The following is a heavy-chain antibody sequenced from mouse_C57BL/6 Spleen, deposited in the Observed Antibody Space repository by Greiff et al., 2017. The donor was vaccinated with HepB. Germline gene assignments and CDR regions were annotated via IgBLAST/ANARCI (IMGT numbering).Heavy chain of an antibody. CDR1: GYTFTSYW. D-gene: IGHD2-1*01. CDR2: IYPSDSET. V-gene: IGHV1-61*01. Sequence: QVQLKQPGAELVRPGSSVKLSCKASGYTFTSYWMDWVKQRPGQGLEWIGNIYPSDSETHYNQKFKDKATLTVDKSSSTAYMQLSSLTSEDSAVYYCARCARNYPYYAMDYWGQGTSVTVSS. J-gene: IGHJ4*01. CDR3: ARCARNYPYYAMDY.